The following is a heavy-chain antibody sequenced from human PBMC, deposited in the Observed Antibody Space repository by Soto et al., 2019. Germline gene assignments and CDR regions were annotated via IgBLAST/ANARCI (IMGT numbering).Heavy chain of an antibody. J-gene: IGHJ6*02. CDR2: IYHSGTT. V-gene: IGHV4-31*03. CDR1: GGSISSGGYY. D-gene: IGHD4-17*01. CDR3: ARSLTTVVTMVA. Sequence: SGTLSLTCTVSGGSISSGGYYWSWLRQHPGKGLEWIGYIYHSGTTYYNPSLKSRVTISVDTSKNQFSLKLSSVTAADTAVYYCARSLTTVVTMVAWGQGTTVTV.